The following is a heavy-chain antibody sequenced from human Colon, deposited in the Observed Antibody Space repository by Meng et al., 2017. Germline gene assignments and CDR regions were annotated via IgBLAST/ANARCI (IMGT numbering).Heavy chain of an antibody. CDR1: GDSVSSNTAA. Sequence: QVQLQQSGPGLVKPSQTLSLTRVISGDSVSSNTAAWNWIRQSPSRGLEWLGRTYYRSKWYNEYAVSVKSRMTFNADTSKNQVSLQVNSVTPEDTAVYYCARDHGYSYGLPLDYWGQGILVTVSS. D-gene: IGHD5-18*01. J-gene: IGHJ4*02. V-gene: IGHV6-1*01. CDR2: TYYRSKWYN. CDR3: ARDHGYSYGLPLDY.